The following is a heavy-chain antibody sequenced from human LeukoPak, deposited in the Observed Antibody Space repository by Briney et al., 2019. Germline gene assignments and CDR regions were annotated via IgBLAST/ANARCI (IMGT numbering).Heavy chain of an antibody. CDR1: GFTFSDYA. CDR2: TAPV. D-gene: IGHD5-24*01. CDR3: ARETPRRGETRDGYR. V-gene: IGHV3-23*01. J-gene: IGHJ4*02. Sequence: GGSLRLSCVASGFTFSDYAMTWVRQAPGKGLEWVSSTAPVYYADSVKGRFTISRDDSKNTLFLQMNSLRVEDTAIYYCARETPRRGETRDGYRWGQGTVVTVSS.